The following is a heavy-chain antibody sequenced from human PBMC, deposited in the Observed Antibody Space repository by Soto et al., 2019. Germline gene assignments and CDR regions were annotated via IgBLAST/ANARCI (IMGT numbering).Heavy chain of an antibody. CDR2: ITGSTGTT. CDR3: AKDTSRSPYYMDV. Sequence: VQVLESGGGSVQPGGSLRPSCAASGFTFSNFAMSWVRHAPGKGLEWVSAITGSTGTTYYADSVKGRFIISRDNSKNTVQLQKDSLRAEDTAVYYCAKDTSRSPYYMDVWCKGTTVTVSS. D-gene: IGHD2-2*01. CDR1: GFTFSNFA. J-gene: IGHJ6*03. V-gene: IGHV3-23*01.